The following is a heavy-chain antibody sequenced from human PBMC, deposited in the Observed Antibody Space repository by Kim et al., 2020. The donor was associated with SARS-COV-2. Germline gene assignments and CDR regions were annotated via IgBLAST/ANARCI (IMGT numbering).Heavy chain of an antibody. V-gene: IGHV5-51*01. D-gene: IGHD3-9*01. CDR3: ARQVGKYYDILTGYYKRYYGMDV. CDR2: IYPGDSDT. J-gene: IGHJ6*02. CDR1: GYSFTSYW. Sequence: GESLKISCKGSGYSFTSYWIGWVRQMPGKGLEWMGIIYPGDSDTRYSPSFQGQVTISADKSISTAYLQWSSLKASDTAMYYCARQVGKYYDILTGYYKRYYGMDVWGQGTTVTVSS.